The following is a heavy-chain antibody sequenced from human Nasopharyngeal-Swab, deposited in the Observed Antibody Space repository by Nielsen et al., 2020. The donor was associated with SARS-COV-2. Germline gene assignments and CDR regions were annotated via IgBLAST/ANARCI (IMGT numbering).Heavy chain of an antibody. J-gene: IGHJ6*03. Sequence: ASVKVSCKASGYTFTSYDINWVRQAPGQGLEWMGWMHPNGGDTGYAQKFQGRVTMTRDTSTSTAYMELSSLTSEDTAVYYCARATGLVYYYYMDVRGKGTTVTVS. CDR1: GYTFTSYD. CDR2: MHPNGGDT. D-gene: IGHD3-16*01. V-gene: IGHV1-8*01. CDR3: ARATGLVYYYYMDV.